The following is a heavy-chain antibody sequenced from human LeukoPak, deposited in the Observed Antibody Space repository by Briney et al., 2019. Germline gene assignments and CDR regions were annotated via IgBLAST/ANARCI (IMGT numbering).Heavy chain of an antibody. D-gene: IGHD3-3*01. CDR1: GFTFSSYA. CDR2: ISYDGSNK. CDR3: ARDNFGRRGTYYDFWSGYPVFDY. Sequence: GGSLRLSCAASGFTFSSYAMHWVRQAPGKGLEWVAVISYDGSNKYYADSVKGRFTISRDNSKNTLYLQMNSLRAEDTAVYYCARDNFGRRGTYYDFWSGYPVFDYWGQGTLVTVSS. V-gene: IGHV3-30*04. J-gene: IGHJ4*02.